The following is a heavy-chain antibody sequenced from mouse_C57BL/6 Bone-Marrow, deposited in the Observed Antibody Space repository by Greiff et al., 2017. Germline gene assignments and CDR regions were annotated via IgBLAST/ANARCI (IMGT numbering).Heavy chain of an antibody. CDR3: ARERRPSRAWFAY. V-gene: IGHV1-69*01. J-gene: IGHJ3*01. CDR2: IDPSDSYT. Sequence: QVQLQQPGAELVMPGASVKLSCKASGYTFTSYWMHWVKQRPGQGLEWIGEIDPSDSYTNYNQKFKGKSTLTVDKSSSTAYMQRSSLTSEDSAVYYCARERRPSRAWFAYWGQGTLVTVSA. CDR1: GYTFTSYW.